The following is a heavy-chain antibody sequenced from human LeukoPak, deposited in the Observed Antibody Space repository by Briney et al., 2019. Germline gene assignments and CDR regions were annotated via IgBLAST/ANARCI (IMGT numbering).Heavy chain of an antibody. J-gene: IGHJ4*02. CDR2: INHSGST. CDR1: GGSFSGYY. D-gene: IGHD3-10*01. CDR3: ARAYGITGRVNFDY. Sequence: SETLSLTCAVYGGSFSGYYWSWIRQPPGKGLEWIGEINHSGSTNYNPFLKSRVTISVDTSKNQFSLKLSSVTAADTAVYYCARAYGITGRVNFDYWGQGTLVTVSS. V-gene: IGHV4-34*01.